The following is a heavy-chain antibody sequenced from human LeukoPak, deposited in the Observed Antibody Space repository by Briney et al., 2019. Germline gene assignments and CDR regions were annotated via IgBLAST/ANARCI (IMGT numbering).Heavy chain of an antibody. D-gene: IGHD2-2*01. J-gene: IGHJ5*02. CDR1: GFSFSSYA. CDR3: ARSPYCSSANCPFDL. CDR2: IWYDGGNK. Sequence: GGSLRLSCAASGFSFSSYAMHWVRQAPGKGLEWVAVIWYDGGNKYYADSVKGRFTISRDNSKNTLYLEMNSLRAEDTAVYYCARSPYCSSANCPFDLWGQGTLVTVSS. V-gene: IGHV3-33*01.